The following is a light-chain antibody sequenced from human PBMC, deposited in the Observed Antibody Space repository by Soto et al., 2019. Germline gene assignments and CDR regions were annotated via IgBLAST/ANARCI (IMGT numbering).Light chain of an antibody. Sequence: EIVLTQSPGTLSLSPGERATLSCRASQSVDSRFLAWYQQKRGQAPRVIMYGASIRATGIPDRFSGSGSGKDFTLSIRRLEPEDFAVYYCKQYDSSRTFGQGTKVEMK. J-gene: IGKJ1*01. CDR2: GAS. CDR1: QSVDSRF. CDR3: KQYDSSRT. V-gene: IGKV3-20*01.